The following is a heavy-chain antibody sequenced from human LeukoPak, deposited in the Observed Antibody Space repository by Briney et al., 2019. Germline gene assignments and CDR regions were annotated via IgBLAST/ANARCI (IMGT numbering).Heavy chain of an antibody. CDR1: GFTFSSYW. V-gene: IGHV4-38-2*01. J-gene: IGHJ4*02. CDR2: VYRSGSA. Sequence: GSLRLSCAASGFTFSSYWMSWVRQAPGKGLEWIGSVYRSGSAYYNPSLNSRVTISVDTSKNQFSLKLSSVTAADTAVYYCARFSGGDYPYYFDYWGQGTLVTVSS. CDR3: ARFSGGDYPYYFDY. D-gene: IGHD4-17*01.